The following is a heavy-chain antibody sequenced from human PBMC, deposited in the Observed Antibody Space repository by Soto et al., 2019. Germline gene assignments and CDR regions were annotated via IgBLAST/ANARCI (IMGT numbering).Heavy chain of an antibody. J-gene: IGHJ4*02. Sequence: GSLRLSCAASGFTFSSYSMNWVRQAPGKGLEWVSSISSSSSYIYYGDSVKGRFTISRDNAKNSLYLQMNSLRAEDTATYYCARVHYYDSSGFYLWGQGTLVTVSS. V-gene: IGHV3-21*01. CDR1: GFTFSSYS. D-gene: IGHD3-22*01. CDR3: ARVHYYDSSGFYL. CDR2: ISSSSSYI.